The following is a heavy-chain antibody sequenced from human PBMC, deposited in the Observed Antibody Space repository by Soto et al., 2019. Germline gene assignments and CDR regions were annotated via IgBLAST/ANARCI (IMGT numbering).Heavy chain of an antibody. CDR1: GGTFSSYA. CDR2: IIPIFGTA. J-gene: IGHJ6*02. CDR3: ASTSAAYSSGWMDRAGMDV. D-gene: IGHD6-19*01. Sequence: GASVKVSCKASGGTFSSYAISWVRQAPGQGLEWMGGIIPIFGTANYAQKFQGRVTITADESTSTAYMELSSLRSEDTAVYYCASTSAAYSSGWMDRAGMDVWGQGTTVTVSS. V-gene: IGHV1-69*13.